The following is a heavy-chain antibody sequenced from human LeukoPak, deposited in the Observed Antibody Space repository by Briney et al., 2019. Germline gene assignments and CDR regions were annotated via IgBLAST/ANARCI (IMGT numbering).Heavy chain of an antibody. CDR3: ARGRGITIFGIPYSFDY. D-gene: IGHD3-3*01. CDR1: GFTFSDYY. V-gene: IGHV3-11*04. J-gene: IGHJ4*02. Sequence: PGGSLRLPCAASGFTFSDYYMSWIRQAPGKGLEWVSYISSSASAIYYADSVKGRFTISRDDAKNSLYLQMSSLRAEDTALYYCARGRGITIFGIPYSFDYWGQGTLVTVSS. CDR2: ISSSASAI.